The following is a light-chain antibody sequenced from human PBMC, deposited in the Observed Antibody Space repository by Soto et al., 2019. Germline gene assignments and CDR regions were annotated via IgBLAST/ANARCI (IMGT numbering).Light chain of an antibody. V-gene: IGKV1-39*01. CDR3: QQSNSIPRT. CDR1: QDINNY. Sequence: DIQMTQSPSSLSASVGDRVTITCRASQDINNYLNWYQQKPGKAPKLLIYGVSSLQSGVPSRFSGSGSGADFTLTISSLQPEDFATYYCQQSNSIPRTFGQGTKVEIK. J-gene: IGKJ1*01. CDR2: GVS.